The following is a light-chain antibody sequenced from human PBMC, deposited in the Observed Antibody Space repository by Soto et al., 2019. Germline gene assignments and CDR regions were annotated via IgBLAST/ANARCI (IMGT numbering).Light chain of an antibody. V-gene: IGKV3-20*01. CDR2: GAS. Sequence: DIVLTQSPVTLSLYPGERATLSCRASQSVNSNYLAWYQQKRGQVPRLLIYGASSRATGIPDRFSGSGSGTDFTLTISRLEPEDFAVYYCQESPRTFGQGTKVDIK. CDR3: QESPRT. CDR1: QSVNSNY. J-gene: IGKJ1*01.